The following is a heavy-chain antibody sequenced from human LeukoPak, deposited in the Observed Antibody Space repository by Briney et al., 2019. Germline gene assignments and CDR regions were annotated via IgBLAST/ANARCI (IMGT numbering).Heavy chain of an antibody. CDR3: ARDSHPGLRIMITFGGVGDAFDI. V-gene: IGHV3-48*01. CDR1: GFTFSAYS. CDR2: ITNSGNTI. D-gene: IGHD3-16*01. J-gene: IGHJ3*02. Sequence: GGSLRLSCAAPGFTFSAYSMNWVRRAPGKGLEWVSYITNSGNTIYYGDSVKGRFTISRDNSKNTLYLQMNSLRAEDTAVYYCARDSHPGLRIMITFGGVGDAFDIWGQGTMVTVSS.